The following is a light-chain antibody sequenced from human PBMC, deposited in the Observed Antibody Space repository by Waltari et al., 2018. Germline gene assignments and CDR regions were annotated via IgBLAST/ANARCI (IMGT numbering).Light chain of an antibody. Sequence: SVVLSQPPSVSAAPGQTATISCGKNNIEKTSVQWYQQRPGQAPELGVYDDTDRPAGIPERFSGSSSGNTATLTISRVEAGDEADYYCQVWDSDSDHVLFGGGTRLTVL. J-gene: IGLJ2*01. V-gene: IGLV3-21*02. CDR1: NIEKTS. CDR3: QVWDSDSDHVL. CDR2: DDT.